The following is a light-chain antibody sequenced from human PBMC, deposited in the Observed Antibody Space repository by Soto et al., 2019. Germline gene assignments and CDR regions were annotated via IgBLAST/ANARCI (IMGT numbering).Light chain of an antibody. J-gene: IGKJ5*01. CDR3: KQYKEWPPFT. CDR2: GAS. Sequence: EIVMTQSPATLSVSPGETATLSCRASQYVSNKVAWYQQKPGQAXSLLILGASTRATGVPARFSGSGSGTEFTLPISSLQSEDFAVYYCKQYKEWPPFTFGQGTRLEIK. CDR1: QYVSNK. V-gene: IGKV3-15*01.